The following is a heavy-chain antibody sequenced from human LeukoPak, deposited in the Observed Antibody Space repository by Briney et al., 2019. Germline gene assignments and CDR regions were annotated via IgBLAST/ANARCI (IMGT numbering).Heavy chain of an antibody. V-gene: IGHV3-21*01. CDR2: ISSSSSYI. Sequence: PGGSLRLSCAASGFTFSSYSMNWVRQAPGKGLEWVSSISSSSSYIYYADSVKGRFTISRDNAKKSVYLQMNSLRAEDTAVYYCARGQLYYDSSGFDYWGQGTLVTVSS. J-gene: IGHJ4*02. CDR3: ARGQLYYDSSGFDY. D-gene: IGHD3-22*01. CDR1: GFTFSSYS.